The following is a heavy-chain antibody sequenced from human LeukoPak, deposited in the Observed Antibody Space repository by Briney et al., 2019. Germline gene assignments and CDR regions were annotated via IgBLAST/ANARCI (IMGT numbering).Heavy chain of an antibody. CDR2: INHSGST. Sequence: SETLSLTCAVYGGSFSGYYWSWVRQPPGKGLEWIGEINHSGSTNYNPSLKSRVTISVDTSKNQFSLKLSSVTAADTAVYYCARGRGITFGGVIAHYYYGMDVWGQGTTVTVSS. CDR1: GGSFSGYY. D-gene: IGHD3-16*02. J-gene: IGHJ6*02. V-gene: IGHV4-34*01. CDR3: ARGRGITFGGVIAHYYYGMDV.